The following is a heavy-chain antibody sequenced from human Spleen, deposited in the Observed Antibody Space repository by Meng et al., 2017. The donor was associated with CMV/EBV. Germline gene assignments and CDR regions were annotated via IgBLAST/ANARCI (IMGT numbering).Heavy chain of an antibody. V-gene: IGHV3-53*01. Sequence: GGSLRLSCAASGFTVSSNYMSWVRQAPGKGLEWVSVIYSGGSTYYADSVKGRFTISRDNSKNTLYLQMNSLRAEDTAVYYCARVPMAADGTTFDYWGQGNMVTVSS. CDR3: ARVPMAADGTTFDY. CDR2: IYSGGST. D-gene: IGHD6-13*01. J-gene: IGHJ4*02. CDR1: GFTVSSNY.